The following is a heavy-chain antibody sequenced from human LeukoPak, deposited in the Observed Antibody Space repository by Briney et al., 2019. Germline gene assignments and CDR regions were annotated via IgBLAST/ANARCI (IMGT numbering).Heavy chain of an antibody. V-gene: IGHV4-59*06. CDR1: GGSISSYY. CDR3: AREFITFFGVVTRP. J-gene: IGHJ5*02. Sequence: KPSETLSLTCTVSGGSISSYYWSWIRQPPGKGLGWIGYIFYSGSPYYNPSLKSRVTISIDTSKNQFSLKLSSVTAADTAVYYCAREFITFFGVVTRPWGRGTLFTVS. CDR2: IFYSGSP. D-gene: IGHD3-3*01.